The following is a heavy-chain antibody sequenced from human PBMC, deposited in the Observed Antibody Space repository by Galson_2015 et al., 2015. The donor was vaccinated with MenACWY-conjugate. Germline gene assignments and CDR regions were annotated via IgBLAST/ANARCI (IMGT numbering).Heavy chain of an antibody. CDR2: IKQDGSEK. V-gene: IGHV3-7*03. CDR3: ARDGNWGIPNDY. CDR1: GFTFSNAW. Sequence: SLRLSCAASGFTFSNAWMSWVRQAPGKGLEWVANIKQDGSEKYYVDSVKGRFTISRDNAKNSLYLQMNSLRADDTAVYFCARDGNWGIPNDYWGQATLFTVSS. J-gene: IGHJ4*02. D-gene: IGHD7-27*01.